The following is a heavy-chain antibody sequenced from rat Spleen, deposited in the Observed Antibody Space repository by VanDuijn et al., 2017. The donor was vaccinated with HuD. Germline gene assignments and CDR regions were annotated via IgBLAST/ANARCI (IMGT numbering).Heavy chain of an antibody. Sequence: EVQLVESGGGLVQPGGSLKLSCAASGFTFSNYGMAWVRQAPTKGLEWVASITNTGGSTYYPDSVKGRFTISRDNANSTLYLQMNSLRSEDTATYYCTRRGARDWYFDFWGPGTMVTVSS. D-gene: IGHD4-3*01. CDR1: GFTFSNYG. V-gene: IGHV5-29*01. CDR2: ITNTGGST. CDR3: TRRGARDWYFDF. J-gene: IGHJ1*01.